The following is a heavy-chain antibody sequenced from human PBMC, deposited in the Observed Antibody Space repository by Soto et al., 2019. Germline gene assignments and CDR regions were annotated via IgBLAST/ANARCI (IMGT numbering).Heavy chain of an antibody. J-gene: IGHJ4*02. CDR3: ARDTPGLEDLDY. Sequence: EVQLVESGGGLVQPGGSLRLSCAASGFSFSAHDLNWVRQAPGKGLEWISYIDPSGNTMHYADSVKGRFTISRDNAKNSLYLQMNSLRAEDTAVYYCARDTPGLEDLDYSGQGTLVTVSS. CDR1: GFSFSAHD. V-gene: IGHV3-48*03. D-gene: IGHD3-22*01. CDR2: IDPSGNTM.